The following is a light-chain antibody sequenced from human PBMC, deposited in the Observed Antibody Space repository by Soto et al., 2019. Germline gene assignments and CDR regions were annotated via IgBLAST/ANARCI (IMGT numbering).Light chain of an antibody. Sequence: IVMTQSPLSLPVTPGEPASISCRSSQSLLHSNGYNYLDWYLQKPGQSPQLLIYLGSNRASGVPDRFSGSVSGTDFTLKISRVEAEDVGVYYCMQALQSPFTFGPGTKVDIK. CDR1: QSLLHSNGYNY. J-gene: IGKJ3*01. CDR3: MQALQSPFT. V-gene: IGKV2-28*01. CDR2: LGS.